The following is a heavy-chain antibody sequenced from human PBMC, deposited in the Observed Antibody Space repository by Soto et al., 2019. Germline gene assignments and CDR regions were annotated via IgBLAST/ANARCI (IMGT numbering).Heavy chain of an antibody. V-gene: IGHV1-18*01. CDR3: AIEGSTVTTFIYYYYGMDV. Sequence: QVQLVQSGAEVKKPGASVKVSCKASGYTFTSYGISWVRQAPGQGLEWMGWISAYNGNTNYAQKLQGRVTMTTDTSTSTAYMELMSLRSDDTAVYYCAIEGSTVTTFIYYYYGMDVWGQGTTVTVSS. J-gene: IGHJ6*02. CDR1: GYTFTSYG. D-gene: IGHD4-17*01. CDR2: ISAYNGNT.